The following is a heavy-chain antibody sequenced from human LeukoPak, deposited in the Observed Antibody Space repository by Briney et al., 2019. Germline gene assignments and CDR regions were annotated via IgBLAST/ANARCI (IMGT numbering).Heavy chain of an antibody. V-gene: IGHV4-30-4*07. J-gene: IGHJ6*03. CDR1: GGSISSGGYS. CDR3: ARSSEGRYYYDSSGFSYYYYYMDV. Sequence: PSQTLSLTCAVSGGSISSGGYSWSWIRQTPGKGLEWIGYIYYSGSTYYNPSLKSRVTISVDTSKNQFSLKLSSVTAADTAVYYCARSSEGRYYYDSSGFSYYYYYMDVWGKGTTVTISS. D-gene: IGHD3-22*01. CDR2: IYYSGST.